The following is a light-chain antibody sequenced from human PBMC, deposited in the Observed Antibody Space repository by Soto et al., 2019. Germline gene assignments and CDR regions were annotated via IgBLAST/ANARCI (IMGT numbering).Light chain of an antibody. CDR2: DAS. CDR1: QSVFSS. Sequence: EIVLTQSPATLSLSPGERATLSCRASQSVFSSLAWYQQKPGQAPRLLIYDASNRATGIPARFSGSGSGTEFTLTISSLQSEDFAVYYCQQYNNWWTFGQGTKVDIK. CDR3: QQYNNWWT. V-gene: IGKV3D-15*01. J-gene: IGKJ1*01.